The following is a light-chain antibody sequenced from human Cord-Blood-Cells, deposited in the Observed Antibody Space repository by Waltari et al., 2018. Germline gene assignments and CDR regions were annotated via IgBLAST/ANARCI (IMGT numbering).Light chain of an antibody. J-gene: IGLJ1*01. V-gene: IGLV2-23*01. CDR1: TSDVGSYNL. Sequence: QSALTQPASVSGSPGQPITISCTGTTSDVGSYNLVPWYQQHPGKAPKLMTYEGSKRPSGVSNRFSGSKSGNTASLTISGLQAEDEADYYCCSYAGSSTYVFGTGTKVTVL. CDR2: EGS. CDR3: CSYAGSSTYV.